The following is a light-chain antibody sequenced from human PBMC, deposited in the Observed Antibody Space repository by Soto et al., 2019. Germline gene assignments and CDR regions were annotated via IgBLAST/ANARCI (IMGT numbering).Light chain of an antibody. V-gene: IGLV2-23*01. CDR1: SSDVGSYNL. J-gene: IGLJ2*01. CDR2: EGS. CDR3: CSYASSGTLVI. Sequence: QSALTQPASVSGSPGQSITISCTGTSSDVGSYNLVSWYQQHPGKAPKLMIYEGSKRPSGVSNRFSGSKSGNTASLTISGGQVGDEVGYYCCSYASSGTLVIFGGGTKLPAL.